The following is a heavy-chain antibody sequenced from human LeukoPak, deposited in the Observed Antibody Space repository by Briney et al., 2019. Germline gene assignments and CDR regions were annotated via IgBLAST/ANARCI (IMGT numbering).Heavy chain of an antibody. CDR2: ISSSGSTI. J-gene: IGHJ4*02. Sequence: GGSLRLSCAASGFTFSNYEMNWVRQAPGKGLEWVSYISSSGSTIYADSEKGRFTISRDNAKNSLYLQMNSLRAEDTAVYYCAKDNRWGRGYYSHDYWGQGTLVTVSS. CDR3: AKDNRWGRGYYSHDY. V-gene: IGHV3-48*03. D-gene: IGHD3-22*01. CDR1: GFTFSNYE.